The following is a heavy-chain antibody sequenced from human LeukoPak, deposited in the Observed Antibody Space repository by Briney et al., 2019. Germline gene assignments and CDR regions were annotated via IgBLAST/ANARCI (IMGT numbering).Heavy chain of an antibody. Sequence: ASVKVSCTASGYTFTSYGISWVRQAPGQGLEWMGWISAYNGNTNYAQKLQGRVTMTTDTSTSTAYMELRSLRSDDTAVYYCARAEVLLWFGELLPYYFDYWGQGTLVTVSS. CDR1: GYTFTSYG. CDR2: ISAYNGNT. CDR3: ARAEVLLWFGELLPYYFDY. J-gene: IGHJ4*02. V-gene: IGHV1-18*01. D-gene: IGHD3-10*01.